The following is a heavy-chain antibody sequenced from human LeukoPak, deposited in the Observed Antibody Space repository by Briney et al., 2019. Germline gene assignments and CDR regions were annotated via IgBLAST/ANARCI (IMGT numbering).Heavy chain of an antibody. CDR3: ARDLLGVDY. V-gene: IGHV3-53*01. D-gene: IGHD3-10*01. J-gene: IGHJ4*02. Sequence: EWVSVIYSGCITYYADSVKGRFTISRDNSKNTVYLQMNSLRAEDTAVYYCARDLLGVDYWGQGTLVTVSS. CDR2: IYSGCIT.